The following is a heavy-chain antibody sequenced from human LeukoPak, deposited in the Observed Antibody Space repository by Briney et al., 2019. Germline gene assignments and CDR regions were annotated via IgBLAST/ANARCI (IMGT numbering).Heavy chain of an antibody. CDR1: GYTFTSYD. D-gene: IGHD5-18*01. CDR3: ARGGYSYGYGWFDP. V-gene: IGHV1-8*01. J-gene: IGHJ5*02. Sequence: ASVKVSCKASGYTFTSYDINWVRQATGQGLEWMGWMNPNSGNTGYAQKFQGRVTITRNTSISTAYMELSSLRSEDTAVYYCARGGYSYGYGWFDPWGQGTLVTVSS. CDR2: MNPNSGNT.